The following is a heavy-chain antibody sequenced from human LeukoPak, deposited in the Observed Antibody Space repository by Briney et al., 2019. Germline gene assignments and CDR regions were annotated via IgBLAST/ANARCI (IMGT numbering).Heavy chain of an antibody. CDR2: INHSGST. Sequence: SETLSLTCAVYGGSFSGYYWSWIRQPPGKGMEWIGEINHSGSTNYNPSLKSRVTISVDTSKNQFSLKLSSVTAADTAVYYCARGRDGYNFLNRGEYYYFDYWGQGTLVTVSS. D-gene: IGHD5-24*01. V-gene: IGHV4-34*01. CDR1: GGSFSGYY. J-gene: IGHJ4*02. CDR3: ARGRDGYNFLNRGEYYYFDY.